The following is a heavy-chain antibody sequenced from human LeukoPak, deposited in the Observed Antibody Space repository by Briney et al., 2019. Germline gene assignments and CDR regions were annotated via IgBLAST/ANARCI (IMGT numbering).Heavy chain of an antibody. Sequence: GGSLRLSCAASGFIVRNNYMSWVRQAPGKGLEWVSAISGSGGSTYYADSVKGRFTISRDNSKNTLYLQMNSLRAEDTAVYYCARSARLLWSGELPDYWGQGTLVTVSS. CDR1: GFIVRNNY. CDR2: ISGSGGST. CDR3: ARSARLLWSGELPDY. J-gene: IGHJ4*02. V-gene: IGHV3-23*01. D-gene: IGHD3-10*01.